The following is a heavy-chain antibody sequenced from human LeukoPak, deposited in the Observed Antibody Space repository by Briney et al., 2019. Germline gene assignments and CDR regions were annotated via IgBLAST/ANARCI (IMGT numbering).Heavy chain of an antibody. CDR3: ARAEGIGVGATAWGFDY. CDR2: IIPIFGTA. V-gene: IGHV1-69*01. CDR1: GGTFSSYA. J-gene: IGHJ4*02. D-gene: IGHD1-26*01. Sequence: SVKVSCKASGGTFSSYAISWVRQAPGQGLEWMGGIIPIFGTANYAQKFQGRVTITADESTSTAYMELSSLRSEDTAVYHCARAEGIGVGATAWGFDYWGQGTLVTVSS.